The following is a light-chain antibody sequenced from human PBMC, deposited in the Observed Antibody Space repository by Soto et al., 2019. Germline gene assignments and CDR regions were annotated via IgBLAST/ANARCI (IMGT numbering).Light chain of an antibody. CDR3: AAWDDSLNGLYV. Sequence: QSVLTQPPSASGTPGQRGTISCSGSSSNIGSGTVNWYQQLPGTAPKLLIYNNNQWPSGVPDRFSGSKSGTSASLAISGLQSEDEADYYCAAWDDSLNGLYVFGTGTKLTVL. V-gene: IGLV1-44*01. J-gene: IGLJ1*01. CDR1: SSNIGSGT. CDR2: NNN.